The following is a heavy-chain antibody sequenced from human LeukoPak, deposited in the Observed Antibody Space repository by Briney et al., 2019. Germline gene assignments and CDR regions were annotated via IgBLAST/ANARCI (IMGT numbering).Heavy chain of an antibody. CDR3: AKDGNTVTIFDY. CDR2: ISPDGSTT. Sequence: GGSLRLSCAASGFTFSRYWMHWVRQAPGKGLMWVSRISPDGSTTLYADSVKGRFTISRDNAKNTLYLQMKSLRAEDTAVYYCAKDGNTVTIFDYWGRGTLVTVSS. V-gene: IGHV3-74*03. D-gene: IGHD4-17*01. J-gene: IGHJ4*02. CDR1: GFTFSRYW.